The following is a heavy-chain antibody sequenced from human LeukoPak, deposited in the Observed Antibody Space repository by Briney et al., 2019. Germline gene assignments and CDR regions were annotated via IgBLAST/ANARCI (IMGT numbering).Heavy chain of an antibody. CDR2: INPNTGGT. CDR1: GYTFTGYY. CDR3: ARDGWLGYSYDSSGYDSDY. Sequence: GASVKVSCKASGYTFTGYYMHWVRQAPGQVLEWMGWINPNTGGTNYPQKFQGRVTMTRDTSISTAFMELSRLRSDDTAVYYCARDGWLGYSYDSSGYDSDYWGQGTLVTVSS. V-gene: IGHV1-2*02. J-gene: IGHJ4*02. D-gene: IGHD3-22*01.